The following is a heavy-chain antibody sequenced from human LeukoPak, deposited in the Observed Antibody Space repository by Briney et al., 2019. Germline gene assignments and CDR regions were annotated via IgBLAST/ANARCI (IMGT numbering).Heavy chain of an antibody. CDR3: ARLDFWSGFLNY. J-gene: IGHJ4*02. CDR2: IYYSGST. Sequence: PSETLSLTCTVSGGSISSSSYYWGCIRQPPGKGLECIGSIYYSGSTYYNPSLKSRVTISVDTSEHQFSLKLSSVTAADTAVYYCARLDFWSGFLNYWGQGTLVTVSS. V-gene: IGHV4-39*01. CDR1: GGSISSSSYY. D-gene: IGHD3-3*01.